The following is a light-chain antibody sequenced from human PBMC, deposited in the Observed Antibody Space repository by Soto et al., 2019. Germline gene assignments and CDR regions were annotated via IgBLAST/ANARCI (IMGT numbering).Light chain of an antibody. V-gene: IGKV3-11*01. CDR2: DAS. J-gene: IGKJ4*01. CDR3: QHRSDCHPRLT. CDR1: RSVSSY. Sequence: EIVLTQSPATLSLSPGARATLSFGASRSVSSYLAWYQQKPVQAPRLLIYDASYRATAIPARFSRSGSGTDFALTISSLEPVDFAGYYCQHRSDCHPRLTFGGGTKVEIK.